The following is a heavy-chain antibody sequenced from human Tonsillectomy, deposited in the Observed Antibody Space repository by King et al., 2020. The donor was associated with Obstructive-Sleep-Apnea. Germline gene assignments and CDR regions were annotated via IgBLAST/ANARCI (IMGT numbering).Heavy chain of an antibody. J-gene: IGHJ4*02. CDR2: ISASGGST. V-gene: IGHV3-23*04. CDR1: GFNFSSYA. CDR3: AKYRGYCSSSSCYGGDVTFDY. D-gene: IGHD2-2*01. Sequence: VQLVESGGGLAQPGGSLRLSCAASGFNFSSYAMTWVRQAPGKGLEWVSGISASGGSTYYADSGKGRFTISRDNSKNTLYLQMNSLRAEDTAVYYCAKYRGYCSSSSCYGGDVTFDYWGQGTLVTVTS.